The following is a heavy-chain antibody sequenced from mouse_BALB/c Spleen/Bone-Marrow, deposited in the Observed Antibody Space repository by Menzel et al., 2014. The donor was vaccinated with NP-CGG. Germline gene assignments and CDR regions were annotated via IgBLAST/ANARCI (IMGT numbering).Heavy chain of an antibody. CDR1: GFSLTSYG. J-gene: IGHJ4*01. Sequence: LVESGPGLVQPSQSLSITCTVSGFSLTSYGVHWVRQSPGKGLEWLGVIWSGGSTDYNAAFISRLSISKDNSKSQVFFKMNSLQADDTAIYYCARNEGLREDYAMDYWGQGTSVTVSS. CDR2: IWSGGST. D-gene: IGHD2-4*01. CDR3: ARNEGLREDYAMDY. V-gene: IGHV2-4-1*01.